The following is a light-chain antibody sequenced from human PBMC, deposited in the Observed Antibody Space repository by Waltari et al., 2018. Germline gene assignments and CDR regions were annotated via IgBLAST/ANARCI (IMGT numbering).Light chain of an antibody. Sequence: EIVLTQSPGTLSLSPGERATLSCRASQSVSKYLAWYQQKPGQAPRLLIYHASTRAAGNPDRFSGSGYGTDFSLTISRLEAEYFAVYYCQHYEILPATFGQGTKVEIK. CDR3: QHYEILPAT. V-gene: IGKV3-20*01. CDR1: QSVSKY. J-gene: IGKJ1*01. CDR2: HAS.